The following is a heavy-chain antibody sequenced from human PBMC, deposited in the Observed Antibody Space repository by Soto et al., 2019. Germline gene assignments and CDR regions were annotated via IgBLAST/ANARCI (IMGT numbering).Heavy chain of an antibody. CDR1: GYSITSYW. CDR3: TRGGVATRTFDY. V-gene: IGHV5-51*01. Sequence: PGESLKISFKASGYSITSYWIAWVRQMPGQGLEWMGIIFPDDSDTRYSPSFQGQVTISADKSISTAYVQWSSLKASDTAMYCCTRGGVATRTFDYWGQGTLVTVSS. D-gene: IGHD3-3*01. J-gene: IGHJ4*02. CDR2: IFPDDSDT.